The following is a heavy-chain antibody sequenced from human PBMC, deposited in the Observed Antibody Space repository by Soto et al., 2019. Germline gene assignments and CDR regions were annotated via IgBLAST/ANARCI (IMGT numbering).Heavy chain of an antibody. J-gene: IGHJ4*02. D-gene: IGHD6-19*01. CDR2: IYYSGST. CDR3: AKLLAVAGYXFDY. CDR1: GGSISSSSYY. Sequence: SETLSLACTVSGGSISSSSYYWGWIRQPPGKGLEWIGSIYYSGSTYYNPSLKSRVTISVDTSKNQFSLKLSSVTAADTAVYYCAKLLAVAGYXFDYWGQATLVTVSS. V-gene: IGHV4-39*01.